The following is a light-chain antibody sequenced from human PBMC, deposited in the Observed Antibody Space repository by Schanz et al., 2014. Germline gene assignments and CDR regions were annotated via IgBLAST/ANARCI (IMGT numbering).Light chain of an antibody. CDR1: STDVGGYDY. J-gene: IGLJ3*02. V-gene: IGLV2-14*03. Sequence: QSALTQPASVSGSPGQSITISCTGTSTDVGGYDYVSWYQQHPDKAPKLIIYDVNNRPSGVSNRFSGSKSGSTASLTVSGLQAEDEADYYCSSYATSDTVTLFGGGTKLTVL. CDR2: DVN. CDR3: SSYATSDTVTL.